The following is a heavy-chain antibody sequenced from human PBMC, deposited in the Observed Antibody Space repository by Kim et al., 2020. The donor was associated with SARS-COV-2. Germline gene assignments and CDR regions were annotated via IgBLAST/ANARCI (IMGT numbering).Heavy chain of an antibody. J-gene: IGHJ5*02. CDR1: GFTFSNYW. CDR2: LNEDGSTT. Sequence: GGSLRLSCAASGFTFSNYWMHWVRQAPGKGPVWVSRLNEDGSTTNYADSVKGRFTISRDNARNTLYLHMDSLRAEDTALYYCVRDLVGSDDLWGQGTLDT. D-gene: IGHD5-12*01. V-gene: IGHV3-74*01. CDR3: VRDLVGSDDL.